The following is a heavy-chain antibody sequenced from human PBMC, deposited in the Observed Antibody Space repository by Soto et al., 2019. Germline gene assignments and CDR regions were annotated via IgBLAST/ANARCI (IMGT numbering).Heavy chain of an antibody. CDR1: GGSISSYY. D-gene: IGHD3-16*01. Sequence: QVQLQESGPGLVKPSETLSLTCTVSGGSISSYYWSWIRPPGKGLEWIGYIYYSGSTNYNPSLKSRVTISVDTSKNQFSLKLSSVTAADTAVYYCARVWGVRNLYFDYWGQGTLVTVSS. CDR3: ARVWGVRNLYFDY. J-gene: IGHJ4*02. CDR2: IYYSGST. V-gene: IGHV4-59*01.